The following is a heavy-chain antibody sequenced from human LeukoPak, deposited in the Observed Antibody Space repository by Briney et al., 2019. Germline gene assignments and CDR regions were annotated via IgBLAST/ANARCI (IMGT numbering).Heavy chain of an antibody. Sequence: SETLSLTCTVSGYSISSGYYWGWIRQPPGKGLEWIGSIYHSGSTYYNPSLKSRVTISVDTSKNHFSLKLSSVTAADTAVYYCAREGSHYDYVWGSYRPVDYWGQGTLVTVSS. CDR1: GYSISSGYY. D-gene: IGHD3-16*02. V-gene: IGHV4-38-2*02. CDR3: AREGSHYDYVWGSYRPVDY. CDR2: IYHSGST. J-gene: IGHJ4*02.